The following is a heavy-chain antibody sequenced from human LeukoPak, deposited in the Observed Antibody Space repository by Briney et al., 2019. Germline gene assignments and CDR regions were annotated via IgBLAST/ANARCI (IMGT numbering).Heavy chain of an antibody. CDR1: GFTFTYSA. J-gene: IGHJ4*02. D-gene: IGHD6-19*01. Sequence: GGSLRLSCVASGFTFTYSAMTWVRQAPGKGLEGVSTVSGCGGNTYYADSVKGRFTISRDNSENTMSLQMNSLRAQDTAVYYCAKSLAVPGSPDQWGQGTLVTVSS. CDR2: VSGCGGNT. CDR3: AKSLAVPGSPDQ. V-gene: IGHV3-23*01.